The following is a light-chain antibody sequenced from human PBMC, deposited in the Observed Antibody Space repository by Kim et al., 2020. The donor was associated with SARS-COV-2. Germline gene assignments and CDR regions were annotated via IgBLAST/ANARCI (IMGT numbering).Light chain of an antibody. V-gene: IGLV3-19*01. CDR3: NSRDSNDNVV. CDR2: GKN. J-gene: IGLJ2*01. Sequence: VALGKKVRIQCQGDSLRSYYANWYQQKPGQAPIVVIYGKNNRPSGIPDRFSGSSSGNTASLTITGTQAGDEADYYCNSRDSNDNVVFGGGTQLTVL. CDR1: SLRSYY.